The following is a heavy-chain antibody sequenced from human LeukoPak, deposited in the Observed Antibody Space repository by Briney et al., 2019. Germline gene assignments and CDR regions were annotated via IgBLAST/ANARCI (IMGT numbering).Heavy chain of an antibody. CDR2: ISSSSSYI. CDR1: GFTFSSYS. J-gene: IGHJ4*02. V-gene: IGHV3-21*01. Sequence: KPGGSLRLSCAASGFTFSSYSMNWVRQAPGKGLEWVSSISSSSSYIYYADSVKGRFTISRDNAKNSLYLQMNSLRAEDTAVYYWARGRVGATKAFDYWGQGTLVTVSS. D-gene: IGHD1-26*01. CDR3: ARGRVGATKAFDY.